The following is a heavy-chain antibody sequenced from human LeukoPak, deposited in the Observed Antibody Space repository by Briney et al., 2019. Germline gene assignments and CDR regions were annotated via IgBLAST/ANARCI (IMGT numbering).Heavy chain of an antibody. D-gene: IGHD3-3*01. CDR1: GFTFSSYS. CDR2: ISSRNTYI. J-gene: IGHJ4*02. CDR3: ARELSGDLDY. Sequence: PGGSLRLSCAASGFTFSSYSMNWVRQAPGKGLEWVSSISSRNTYIYYADSVKGRFTISRDNAKNSLYLQMSSLRAEDTAVYYCARELSGDLDYWGQGTLVTASS. V-gene: IGHV3-21*01.